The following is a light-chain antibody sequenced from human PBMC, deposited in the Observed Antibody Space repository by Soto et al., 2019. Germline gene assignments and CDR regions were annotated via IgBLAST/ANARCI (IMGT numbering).Light chain of an antibody. Sequence: DIQMTQSPSTLSASVGDRVTITCRASLSIRTFLAWYQQKPGKAPKLLIYDASSLESGVPSRFSGSGSGTEFTLTISSLQPDDFATYYCQQYNSYLYTFGQGTKLEIK. J-gene: IGKJ2*01. CDR1: LSIRTF. CDR2: DAS. CDR3: QQYNSYLYT. V-gene: IGKV1-5*01.